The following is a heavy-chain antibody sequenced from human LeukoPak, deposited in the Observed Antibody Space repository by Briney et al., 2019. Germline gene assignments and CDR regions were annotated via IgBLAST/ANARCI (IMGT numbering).Heavy chain of an antibody. D-gene: IGHD3-22*01. CDR3: ARDLYDSSGYHYFDY. CDR2: IIPILGIA. J-gene: IGHJ4*02. CDR1: GGTFSSYA. Sequence: SVKVSCKASGGTFSSYAISWVRQAPGQGLEWMGRIIPILGIANYAQKFRGRVTITADKSTSTAYMELSSLRSEDTAVYYCARDLYDSSGYHYFDYWGQGTLVTVSS. V-gene: IGHV1-69*04.